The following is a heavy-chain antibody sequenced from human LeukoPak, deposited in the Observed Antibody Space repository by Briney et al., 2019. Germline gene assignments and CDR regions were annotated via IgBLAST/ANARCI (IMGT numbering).Heavy chain of an antibody. J-gene: IGHJ3*02. CDR3: ARDLHYAFDI. CDR2: IYSSDAT. D-gene: IGHD3-10*01. Sequence: GGSLRLSCAASGFTFSGYAMNWVRQAPGKGLEWVSHIYSSDATYADSVKGRFSISRDNAKNSLFLQMNSLRDEDTAVYYCARDLHYAFDIWGQGTMVTVSS. CDR1: GFTFSGYA. V-gene: IGHV3-48*02.